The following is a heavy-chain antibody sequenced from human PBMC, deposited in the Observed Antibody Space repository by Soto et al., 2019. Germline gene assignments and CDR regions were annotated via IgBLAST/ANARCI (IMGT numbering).Heavy chain of an antibody. Sequence: PSETLSLTCSVSGGSISSGGYPWNWVRQPPGKGLEWIGYIYDSGTTYYNPSLKSRVIISVDGSKNQFSLKLTSVTAADTAVYYCTRARYCSGGSCFSDYWGQGTLVTVSS. V-gene: IGHV4-30-2*01. CDR1: GGSISSGGYP. D-gene: IGHD2-15*01. CDR2: IYDSGTT. J-gene: IGHJ4*02. CDR3: TRARYCSGGSCFSDY.